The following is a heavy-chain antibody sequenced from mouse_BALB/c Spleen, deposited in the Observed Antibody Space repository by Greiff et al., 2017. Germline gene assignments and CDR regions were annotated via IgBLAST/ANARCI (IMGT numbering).Heavy chain of an antibody. CDR3: ASYYDEGFAY. CDR1: GFSLTSYG. J-gene: IGHJ3*01. CDR2: IWAGGST. V-gene: IGHV2-9*02. Sequence: VQLKESGPGLVAPSQSLSITCTVSGFSLTSYGVHWVRQPPGKGLEWLGVIWAGGSTNYNSALMSRLSISKDNSKSQVFLKMNSLQTDDTAMYYCASYYDEGFAYWGQGTLVTVSA. D-gene: IGHD2-4*01.